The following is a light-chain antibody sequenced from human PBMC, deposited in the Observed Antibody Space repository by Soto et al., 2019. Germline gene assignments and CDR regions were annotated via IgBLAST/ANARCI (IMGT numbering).Light chain of an antibody. V-gene: IGKV1-5*01. CDR2: DAS. Sequence: DIQMTQSPSTLSGSVGDRVTITCRASQSISSWLAWYQQKPGKAPKLLIYDASSLQSGVPSRFSGSASGTEFTLTISSLQPDDIATYYCQQCHRYLTFGQGTKVDI. CDR3: QQCHRYLT. J-gene: IGKJ1*01. CDR1: QSISSW.